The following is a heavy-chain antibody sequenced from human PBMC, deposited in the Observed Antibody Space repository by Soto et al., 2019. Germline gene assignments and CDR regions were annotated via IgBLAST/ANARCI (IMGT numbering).Heavy chain of an antibody. J-gene: IGHJ4*02. CDR1: GFIFSSYS. CDR2: ISSTSSYI. V-gene: IGHV3-21*01. Sequence: EVQLVESGGNLVKPGGSLRLSCAASGFIFSSYSMNWVRQAPGKGLEWVLSISSTSSYIYYADSVKGRFTISRDNAKDSLYLQMNSLRADDTAVYYCARGPSSGWSGGDYWGQGTLVTVSS. CDR3: ARGPSSGWSGGDY. D-gene: IGHD6-19*01.